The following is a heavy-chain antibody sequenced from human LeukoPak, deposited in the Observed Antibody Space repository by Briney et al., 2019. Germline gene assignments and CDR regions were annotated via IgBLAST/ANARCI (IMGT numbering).Heavy chain of an antibody. Sequence: AGGSLRLSCAASGFTFSSYSMNWVRQAPGKGLEWVSAISGSGGSTYYADSVKGRFTISRDNSKNTLYLQMNSLRAEDTAVYYCAKSLITMVPWYFDYWGQGTLVTVSS. D-gene: IGHD3-10*01. J-gene: IGHJ4*02. CDR2: ISGSGGST. CDR1: GFTFSSYS. CDR3: AKSLITMVPWYFDY. V-gene: IGHV3-23*01.